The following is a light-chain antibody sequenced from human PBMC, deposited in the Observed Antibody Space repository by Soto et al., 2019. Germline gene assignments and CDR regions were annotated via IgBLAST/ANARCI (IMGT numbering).Light chain of an antibody. CDR2: DAS. V-gene: IGKV1-5*01. CDR3: HQYNTYPYT. CDR1: QSISSW. Sequence: DIQMTQSPSTLSASVGDRVTITCRASQSISSWLAWYQQKPGKAPKLLIYDASSLESGVPSRFSGSGSGTEFTLTISSLQPYAFATYYCHQYNTYPYTFGQGTKLEIK. J-gene: IGKJ2*01.